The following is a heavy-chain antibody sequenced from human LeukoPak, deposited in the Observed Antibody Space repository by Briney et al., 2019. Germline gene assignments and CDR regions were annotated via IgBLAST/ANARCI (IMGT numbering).Heavy chain of an antibody. J-gene: IGHJ4*02. V-gene: IGHV1-46*01. Sequence: ASVKVSCKASGGTFSSYAISWVRQAPGQGLEWMGIINPSGGSTSYAQKFQGRVTMTRDTSTSTVYMELSSLRSEDTAVYYCATGLWYDILTGYYYWGQGTLVTVSS. CDR3: ATGLWYDILTGYYY. D-gene: IGHD3-9*01. CDR1: GGTFSSYA. CDR2: INPSGGST.